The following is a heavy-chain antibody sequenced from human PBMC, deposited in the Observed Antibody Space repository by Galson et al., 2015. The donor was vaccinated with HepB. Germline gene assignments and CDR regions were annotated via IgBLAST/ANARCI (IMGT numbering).Heavy chain of an antibody. D-gene: IGHD3-22*01. CDR2: ISYDGSNK. V-gene: IGHV3-30*04. J-gene: IGHJ4*02. CDR3: ARDHDSSGYYFLAGDY. Sequence: SLRLSCAASGFTFSSYAMHWVRQAPGKGLEWVAVISYDGSNKYYADSVKGRFTISRDNSKNTLYLQMNSLRAEDTAVYYCARDHDSSGYYFLAGDYWGQGTLVTVSS. CDR1: GFTFSSYA.